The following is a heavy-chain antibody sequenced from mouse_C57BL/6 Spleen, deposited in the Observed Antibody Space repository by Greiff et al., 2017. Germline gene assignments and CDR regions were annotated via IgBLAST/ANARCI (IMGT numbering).Heavy chain of an antibody. J-gene: IGHJ3*01. CDR2: ISPGDGAT. V-gene: IGHV1-80*01. Sequence: VQLVASGAELVKPGASVKISCKASGYAFSSYWMHWVKQRPGTGLAWIGQISPGDGATTYNGKFKGKATLTADKASSTAYMQLRSLTAEDAAVCFCARWGQHRLQADWGQGTLVTVSA. D-gene: IGHD3-2*02. CDR3: ARWGQHRLQAD. CDR1: GYAFSSYW.